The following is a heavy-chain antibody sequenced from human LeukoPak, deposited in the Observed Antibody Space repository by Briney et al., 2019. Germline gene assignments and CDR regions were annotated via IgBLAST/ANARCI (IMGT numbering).Heavy chain of an antibody. CDR1: GYIFTGYY. D-gene: IGHD4-17*01. CDR3: ARDPTYGDPADY. Sequence: GASVKVSCKASGYIFTGYYMHWVREAPGQGLEWMGWINPNSGDTNYAQKLQGRVTMTTDTSTSTAYMELRSLRSDDTAVYYCARDPTYGDPADYWGQGTLVTVSS. J-gene: IGHJ4*02. V-gene: IGHV1-2*02. CDR2: INPNSGDT.